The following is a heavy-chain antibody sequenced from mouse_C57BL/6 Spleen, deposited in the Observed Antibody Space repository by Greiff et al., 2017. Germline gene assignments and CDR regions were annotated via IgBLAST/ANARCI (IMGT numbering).Heavy chain of an antibody. V-gene: IGHV14-1*01. Sequence: VQLQQSGAELVRPGASVKLSCTASGFNIKDYYMHWVKQRPEQGLEWIGRIDPEDGDTEYAPKFQGKATMTADTSSNTAYLQRSSLTSEDTAVYYCTSSSYDWYFDVWGTGTTVTVSS. J-gene: IGHJ1*03. CDR3: TSSSYDWYFDV. CDR1: GFNIKDYY. D-gene: IGHD1-1*01. CDR2: IDPEDGDT.